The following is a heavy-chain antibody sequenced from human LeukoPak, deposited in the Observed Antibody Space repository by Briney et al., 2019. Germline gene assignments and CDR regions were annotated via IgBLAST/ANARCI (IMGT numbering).Heavy chain of an antibody. V-gene: IGHV3-30*02. CDR2: IRYDGSNK. Sequence: GGSLRLSCAASGFTFSSYGMHWVRQAPGKGLEWVAFIRYDGSNKYYADSVKGRFTISRDNSKNTLYLQMNSLRAEDAAVYYCAKVSSAGSGGFRYWGQGTLVTVSS. D-gene: IGHD2-15*01. CDR1: GFTFSSYG. J-gene: IGHJ4*02. CDR3: AKVSSAGSGGFRY.